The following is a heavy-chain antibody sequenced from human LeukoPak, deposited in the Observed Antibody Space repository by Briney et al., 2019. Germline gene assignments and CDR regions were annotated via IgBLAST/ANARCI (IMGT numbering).Heavy chain of an antibody. D-gene: IGHD3-3*01. J-gene: IGHJ5*02. CDR3: ANRVLRFLEPGA. CDR1: GFTFSSYA. V-gene: IGHV3-23*01. CDR2: MSGSGGST. Sequence: PGRSLRLSCAASGFTFSSYAMHWVRQAPGKGLEWVSAMSGSGGSTYYADSVKGRFTISRDNSKNTLYLQMNSLRAEDTAVYYCANRVLRFLEPGAWGQGTLVTVSS.